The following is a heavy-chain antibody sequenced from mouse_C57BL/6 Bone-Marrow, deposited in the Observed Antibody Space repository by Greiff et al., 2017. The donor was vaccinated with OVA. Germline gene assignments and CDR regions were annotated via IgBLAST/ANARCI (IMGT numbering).Heavy chain of an antibody. CDR1: GYTFTSYW. V-gene: IGHV1-69*01. D-gene: IGHD1-1*01. CDR3: ARKDYGSLWFAY. Sequence: VKLQQSGAELVMPGASVKLSCKASGYTFTSYWMHWVKQRPGQGLEWIGEIDPSDSYTNYNQKFKGKSTLTVDKSSSTAYMQLSSLTSEDSAVYYCARKDYGSLWFAYWGQGTLVTVSA. J-gene: IGHJ3*01. CDR2: IDPSDSYT.